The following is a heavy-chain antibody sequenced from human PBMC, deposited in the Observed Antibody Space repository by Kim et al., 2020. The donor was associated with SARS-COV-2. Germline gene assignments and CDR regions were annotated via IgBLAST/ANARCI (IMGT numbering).Heavy chain of an antibody. J-gene: IGHJ6*02. V-gene: IGHV3-21*01. Sequence: SVRGPFTISRDNAKNSLYLQMNSLRAEDTAVYYCARDRTMGYYYYGMDVWGQGTTVTVSS. D-gene: IGHD3-16*01. CDR3: ARDRTMGYYYYGMDV.